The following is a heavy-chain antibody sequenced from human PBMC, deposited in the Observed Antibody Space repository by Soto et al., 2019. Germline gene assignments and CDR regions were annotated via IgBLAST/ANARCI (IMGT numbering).Heavy chain of an antibody. CDR2: ISGGGGGGTT. V-gene: IGHV3-23*01. CDR3: AKLGVSGECLSY. CDR1: GFTFSDSA. J-gene: IGHJ4*02. Sequence: EVQMLESGGGLAQPGGSLRLSCAASGFTFSDSAMSWVRQAPGKGLEWVSGISGGGGGGTTYYADSVKGRFTISRYNSKNTRYLQTTSLRAEDTAVYYCAKLGVSGECLSYWSKGALVTVSS. D-gene: IGHD3-16*01.